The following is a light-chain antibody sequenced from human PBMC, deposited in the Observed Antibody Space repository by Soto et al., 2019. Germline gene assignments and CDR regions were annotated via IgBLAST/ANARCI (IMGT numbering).Light chain of an antibody. V-gene: IGKV1-5*01. J-gene: IGKJ1*01. CDR1: QSISSW. CDR2: VAS. CDR3: QQYNSYSPLT. Sequence: DIQMTQSPSTLSASVGDRVTITCRASQSISSWLAWYQQKPGKAPKLLIYVASSLESGVPSRFSGSGSGTEFTLTISSLQPDDFATYYCQQYNSYSPLTFGQGTKVEIK.